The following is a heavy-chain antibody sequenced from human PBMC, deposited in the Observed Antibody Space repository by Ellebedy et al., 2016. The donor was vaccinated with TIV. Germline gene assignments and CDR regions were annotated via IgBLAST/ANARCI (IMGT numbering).Heavy chain of an antibody. Sequence: GSLRLSXTVSGGSISSYYWSWIRRPPGKGLEWIGYIYYSGSTNYNPSLKSRVTISVDTSKNQFSLKLSSVTAADTAVYYCARGSGIAAAGPLSNDYWGQGTLVTVSS. J-gene: IGHJ4*02. CDR3: ARGSGIAAAGPLSNDY. CDR1: GGSISSYY. CDR2: IYYSGST. D-gene: IGHD6-13*01. V-gene: IGHV4-59*01.